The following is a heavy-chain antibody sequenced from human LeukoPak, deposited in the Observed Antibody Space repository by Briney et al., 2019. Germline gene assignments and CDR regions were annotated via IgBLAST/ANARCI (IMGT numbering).Heavy chain of an antibody. CDR3: ASRRLYQLRYFDS. J-gene: IGHJ4*02. D-gene: IGHD2-2*01. CDR2: INHSGST. Sequence: SETLSLTCAVYGGSFSGYYCRWIRQPPGKGLEWIGEINHSGSTNYNPSLRSLVTISVDTSNNQFSLKLSSVTAAAPAVYYCASRRLYQLRYFDSWGQGTLVTVSS. CDR1: GGSFSGYY. V-gene: IGHV4-34*01.